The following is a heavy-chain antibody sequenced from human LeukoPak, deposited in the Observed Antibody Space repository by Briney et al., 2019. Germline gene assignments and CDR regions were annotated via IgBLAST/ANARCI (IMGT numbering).Heavy chain of an antibody. CDR1: GDSISSGGYP. Sequence: SQTLSLTCAVSGDSISSGGYPWSWIRQPPGKGLEWIGYMYHSGSTHYDPSLQSRVTISVDRSKNQFSLKLISVTAADTAVYYCASSNGYCSSTSCYEGPTYFDYWGQGTLVTVSS. J-gene: IGHJ4*02. D-gene: IGHD2-2*03. CDR3: ASSNGYCSSTSCYEGPTYFDY. CDR2: MYHSGST. V-gene: IGHV4-30-2*01.